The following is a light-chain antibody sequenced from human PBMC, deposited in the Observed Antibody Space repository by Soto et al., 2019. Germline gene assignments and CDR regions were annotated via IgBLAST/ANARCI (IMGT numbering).Light chain of an antibody. J-gene: IGKJ4*01. Sequence: DIQMTQSPSTLSASVGDRVTITCRASQSISSWLAWYQQKPGKAPKLLIYDASSLESGVPSRFSGSGSGTEFTITISSLQPDDFATYYCQQYNSYPLTFGGGTKVDIK. V-gene: IGKV1-5*01. CDR2: DAS. CDR3: QQYNSYPLT. CDR1: QSISSW.